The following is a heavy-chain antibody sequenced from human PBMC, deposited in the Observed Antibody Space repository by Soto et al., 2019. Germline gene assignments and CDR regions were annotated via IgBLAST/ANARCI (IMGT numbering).Heavy chain of an antibody. J-gene: IGHJ5*02. CDR1: GGSSSRGGYS. D-gene: IGHD2-2*01. CDR3: ARVPDR. Sequence: SETQCLTCAVSGGSSSRGGYSWSWIRQPPGKGLEWIGYIYHSGSTYYNPSLKSRVTISVDRSKNQFSLKLSSVTAADTAVYYCARVPDRWGQGTLVTVSS. V-gene: IGHV4-30-2*01. CDR2: IYHSGST.